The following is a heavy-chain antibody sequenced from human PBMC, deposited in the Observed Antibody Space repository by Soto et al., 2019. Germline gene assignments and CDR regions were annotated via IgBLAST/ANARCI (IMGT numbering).Heavy chain of an antibody. CDR1: GGSISSGGYY. CDR2: IYYSGST. V-gene: IGHV4-31*03. D-gene: IGHD6-13*01. J-gene: IGHJ4*02. Sequence: QVQLQESGPGLVKPSQTLSLTCTVSGGSISSGGYYWSWIRQHPGKGLEWIGYIYYSGSTYYNPSLKSRVTISVDTSKNQFSLKMSSVTAADTAVYYCARTAAAGTSRYFDYWGQGTLVTVSS. CDR3: ARTAAAGTSRYFDY.